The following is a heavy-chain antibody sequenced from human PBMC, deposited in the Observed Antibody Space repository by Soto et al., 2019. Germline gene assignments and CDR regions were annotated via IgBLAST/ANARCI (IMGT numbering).Heavy chain of an antibody. Sequence: PGGSLRLSCAASGFIFTDYSMTWIRQAPGKGLEWVSYISNGDETTQYADSVKGRFTVSRDNAKKVLFLQMSSLRVDDTAVYYCASDTKSRDGYNFDSWGRGALVTVSS. CDR3: ASDTKSRDGYNFDS. V-gene: IGHV3-11*01. J-gene: IGHJ4*02. CDR1: GFIFTDYS. D-gene: IGHD5-12*01. CDR2: ISNGDETT.